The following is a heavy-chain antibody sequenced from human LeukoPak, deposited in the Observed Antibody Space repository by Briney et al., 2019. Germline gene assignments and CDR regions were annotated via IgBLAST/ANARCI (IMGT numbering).Heavy chain of an antibody. J-gene: IGHJ4*02. CDR2: INHSGST. Sequence: SETLSLTCAVYGGSFSGYYWSWIRQPPGKGLEWIGEINHSGSTNYNPSLESRVTISVDTSKNQFSLKLSSVTAADTAVYYCARVWRYCSGGSCYIVWGQGTLVTVSS. V-gene: IGHV4-34*01. CDR1: GGSFSGYY. D-gene: IGHD2-15*01. CDR3: ARVWRYCSGGSCYIV.